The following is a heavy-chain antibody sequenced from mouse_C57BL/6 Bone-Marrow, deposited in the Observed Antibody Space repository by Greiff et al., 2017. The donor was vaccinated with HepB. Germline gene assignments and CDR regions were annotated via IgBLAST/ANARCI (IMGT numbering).Heavy chain of an antibody. CDR2: IYPGSGST. V-gene: IGHV1-55*01. CDR1: GYTFTSYW. CDR3: ARKGYGSSPFAY. D-gene: IGHD1-1*01. Sequence: VQLQQPGAELVKPGASVKMSCKASGYTFTSYWITWVKQRPGQGLEWIGDIYPGSGSTNYNEKFKSKATLTVDTSSSTAYMQLSSLTSEDSAVYYCARKGYGSSPFAYWGQGTLVTVSA. J-gene: IGHJ3*01.